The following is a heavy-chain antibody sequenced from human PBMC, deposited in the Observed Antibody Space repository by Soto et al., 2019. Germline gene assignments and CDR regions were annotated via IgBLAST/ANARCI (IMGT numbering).Heavy chain of an antibody. CDR2: ISAYNGNT. CDR1: GYTFTSYG. D-gene: IGHD3-3*01. V-gene: IGHV1-18*01. J-gene: IGHJ5*02. CDR3: ARGANDDFWSGYSSNWFDP. Sequence: QVQLVQSGAEVKKPGASVKVSCKASGYTFTSYGISWVRQAPGQGLEWMGWISAYNGNTNYAQKLQGRVTMTTDTSTSTAYMELRSLRSDDTAVYYCARGANDDFWSGYSSNWFDPWGQGTLVTVSS.